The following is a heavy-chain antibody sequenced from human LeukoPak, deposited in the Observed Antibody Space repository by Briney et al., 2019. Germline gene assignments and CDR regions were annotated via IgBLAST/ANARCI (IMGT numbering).Heavy chain of an antibody. CDR1: GFTFSNYA. Sequence: GGSLRLSCVASGFTFSNYAMSWVRQAPGKGLEWVSVFRGSGGSTDYADSVKGRFTISTNTSKNTLYLEMNSLRVGDTAVYYCAGRIAVAGTLQYWGQGTLVTVSS. V-gene: IGHV3-23*01. D-gene: IGHD6-19*01. CDR2: FRGSGGST. J-gene: IGHJ4*02. CDR3: AGRIAVAGTLQY.